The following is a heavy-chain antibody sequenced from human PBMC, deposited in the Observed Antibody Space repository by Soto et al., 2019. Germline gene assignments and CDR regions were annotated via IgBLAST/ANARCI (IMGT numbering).Heavy chain of an antibody. V-gene: IGHV3-74*01. CDR1: GFTFSSYW. J-gene: IGHJ6*02. D-gene: IGHD3-3*01. Sequence: EVQLVESGGGLVQPGGSLRFSCAASGFTFSSYWMHWVRQAPGKGLVWVSRINSDGSSTSYADSVKGRFTISRDNAKNTLYLQMNSLRAEDTAVYYCARDGRITIFGVVIEQNYYYYGMDVWGQGTTVTVSS. CDR3: ARDGRITIFGVVIEQNYYYYGMDV. CDR2: INSDGSST.